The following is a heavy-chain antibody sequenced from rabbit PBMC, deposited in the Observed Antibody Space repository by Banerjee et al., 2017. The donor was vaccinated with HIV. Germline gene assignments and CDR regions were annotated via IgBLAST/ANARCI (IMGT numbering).Heavy chain of an antibody. V-gene: IGHV1S40*01. CDR1: GFSFSSSYW. CDR3: ARDDIDYWGL. CDR2: IYAGSSGIT. J-gene: IGHJ4*01. D-gene: IGHD2-1*01. Sequence: QSLEESGGDLVKPGASLTLTCTASGFSFSSSYWICWVRQAPGKGLEWIACIYAGSSGITYYASWAKGRFTISKTSSTTVTLQMTSLTAADTATYFCARDDIDYWGLWGQGTLVT.